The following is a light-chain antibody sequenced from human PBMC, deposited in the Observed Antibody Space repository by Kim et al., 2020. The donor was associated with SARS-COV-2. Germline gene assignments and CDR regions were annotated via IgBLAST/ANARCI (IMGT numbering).Light chain of an antibody. CDR2: YDS. J-gene: IGLJ3*02. CDR1: NMGSKS. CDR3: QVWDSSSDHPV. Sequence: APGKTARMTCGGNNMGSKSVHWYQQKPGQAPVLVIYYDSDRPSGIPERFSGSNSGNTATLTISRVEAGDEADYYCQVWDSSSDHPVFGGGTKLTVL. V-gene: IGLV3-21*04.